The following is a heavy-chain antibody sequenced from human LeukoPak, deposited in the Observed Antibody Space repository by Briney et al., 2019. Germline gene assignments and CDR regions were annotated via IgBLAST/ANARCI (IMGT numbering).Heavy chain of an antibody. CDR1: GGSISRSNW. CDR3: ATYYDILSGYTFDY. J-gene: IGHJ4*02. D-gene: IGHD3-9*01. Sequence: SETLSLTCTVSGGSISRSNWWSWVRQPPGKGLEWIGGIHDTGSTNYNPPLKSRVTMSLDKSKNQFSLNLNSVTAADTAVCYCATYYDILSGYTFDYWGQGTLVAVSS. CDR2: IHDTGST. V-gene: IGHV4-4*02.